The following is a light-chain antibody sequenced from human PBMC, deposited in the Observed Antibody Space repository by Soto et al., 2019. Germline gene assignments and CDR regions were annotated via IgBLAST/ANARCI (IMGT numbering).Light chain of an antibody. CDR1: SSDVGGYKF. CDR2: DVS. V-gene: IGLV2-14*01. CDR3: SSYTSSSTLEV. Sequence: QSALTQPASVSGSPGQSITISCTGTSSDVGGYKFVSWYQQHPGKAPKLMIYDVSNRPSRVSNRFSASKSGNTASLTISGLQAEDEADYYCSSYTSSSTLEVFGTGTKLTVL. J-gene: IGLJ1*01.